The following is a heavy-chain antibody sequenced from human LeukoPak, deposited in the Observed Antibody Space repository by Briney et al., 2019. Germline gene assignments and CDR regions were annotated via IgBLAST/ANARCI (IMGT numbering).Heavy chain of an antibody. D-gene: IGHD3-9*01. V-gene: IGHV4-39*01. CDR1: GGSISSSSYY. CDR3: ARQSTYYDISTGYYPFDY. Sequence: SETLSLTCTVSGGSISSSSYYWGWIRQPPGKGLEWIGSIYYSGSTYYNPSLKSRVTISVDTSKNQFSLKLSSVTAADTAVYYCARQSTYYDISTGYYPFDYWGQGTLVTVSS. CDR2: IYYSGST. J-gene: IGHJ4*02.